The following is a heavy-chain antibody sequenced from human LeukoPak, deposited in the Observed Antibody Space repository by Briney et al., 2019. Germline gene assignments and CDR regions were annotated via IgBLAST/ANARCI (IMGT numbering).Heavy chain of an antibody. CDR1: GFTFSDFY. CDR3: ARRRYNWNAIDY. J-gene: IGHJ4*02. D-gene: IGHD1-20*01. CDR2: ISSSGSTI. V-gene: IGHV3-11*01. Sequence: GGSLRLSCAASGFTFSDFYMSWIRQAPGKGLEWVSYISSSGSTIYYADSVKGRFTISRDNAKNSLYLQMDSLRAEDTAVYYCARRRYNWNAIDYWGQGTLVTVSS.